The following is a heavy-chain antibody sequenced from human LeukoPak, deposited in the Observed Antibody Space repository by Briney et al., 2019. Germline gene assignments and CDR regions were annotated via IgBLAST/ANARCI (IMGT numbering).Heavy chain of an antibody. CDR2: IYHSGST. D-gene: IGHD1-26*01. CDR3: ARVGISGSFLFDY. J-gene: IGHJ4*02. V-gene: IGHV4-30-2*01. CDR1: GGSISSGGYS. Sequence: PSETLSLTCAVSGGSISSGGYSWSWIRQPPGKGLEWIGYIYHSGSTYYNPSLKSRVTISVDTSKNQFSLKLSSVTAADTAVYYCARVGISGSFLFDYWGQGTLVTVSS.